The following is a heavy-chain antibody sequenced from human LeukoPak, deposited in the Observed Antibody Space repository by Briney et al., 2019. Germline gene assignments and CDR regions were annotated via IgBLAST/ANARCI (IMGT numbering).Heavy chain of an antibody. D-gene: IGHD6-19*01. J-gene: IGHJ3*02. CDR2: IGTAGDT. Sequence: PGGSLRLSCAASGFTLSSYDMHWVRQATGKGLEWVSAIGTAGDTYYPGSVKGRFTISRENAKNSLYLQMNSLRAGDTAVYYCARALSLGRYSSGWFDAFDIWGQGTMVTVSS. V-gene: IGHV3-13*01. CDR3: ARALSLGRYSSGWFDAFDI. CDR1: GFTLSSYD.